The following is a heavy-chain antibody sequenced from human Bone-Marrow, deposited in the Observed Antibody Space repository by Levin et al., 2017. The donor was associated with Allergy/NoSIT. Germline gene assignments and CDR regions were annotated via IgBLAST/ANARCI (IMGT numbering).Heavy chain of an antibody. CDR3: TTGPTYYYKSSSYYLVDY. D-gene: IGHD3-22*01. J-gene: IGHJ4*02. Sequence: GGSLRLSCAASGFTFSNAWMSWVRQAPGRGLEWVGRIKSKTDGGTTDYAAPVKGRFTISRDDSKNTLFLQMNSLKTADTALYYCTTGPTYYYKSSSYYLVDYWGQGTPVTVSS. V-gene: IGHV3-15*07. CDR2: IKSKTDGGTT. CDR1: GFTFSNAW.